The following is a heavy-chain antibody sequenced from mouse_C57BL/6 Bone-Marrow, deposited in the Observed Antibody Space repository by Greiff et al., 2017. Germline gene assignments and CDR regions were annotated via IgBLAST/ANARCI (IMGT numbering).Heavy chain of an antibody. J-gene: IGHJ3*01. D-gene: IGHD2-3*01. CDR1: GYTFTNYW. CDR2: IYPGGGYT. Sequence: VQLQQSGAELVRPGTSVKMSCKASGYTFTNYWIGWAKQRPGHGLEWIGDIYPGGGYTNYNEKFKGKATLTADKSSSTAYMQFSSLTSEDSAIYYYARSIYDGYYSAWFDYWGQGTLVTVSA. V-gene: IGHV1-63*01. CDR3: ARSIYDGYYSAWFDY.